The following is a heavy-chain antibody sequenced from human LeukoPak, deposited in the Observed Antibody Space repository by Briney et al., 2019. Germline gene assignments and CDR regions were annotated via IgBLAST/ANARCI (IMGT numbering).Heavy chain of an antibody. D-gene: IGHD2-2*01. CDR1: GYSFTSYW. J-gene: IGHJ4*02. V-gene: IGHV5-51*01. CDR2: IYPGDSDT. CDR3: ARIVVVGGGTFDY. Sequence: GASLQISCKGSGYSFTSYWIGWVRQMPGKGLEWMGIIYPGDSDTRYSPSFQGQVTISADKSISTAYLQWSSLKASDTAMYYCARIVVVGGGTFDYWGQGTLVTVSS.